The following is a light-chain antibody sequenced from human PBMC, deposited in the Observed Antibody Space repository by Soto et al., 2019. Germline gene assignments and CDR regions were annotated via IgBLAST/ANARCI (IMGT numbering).Light chain of an antibody. CDR1: QSVTSW. CDR3: HHYTSYPGT. J-gene: IGKJ1*01. V-gene: IGKV1-5*01. Sequence: DVQMTQSPSTLSASVGDRVTITCRASQSVTSWLAWYQQKPGKAPKVLIYDASSLESGVPSRFSGSGSGTEFTLTISSLHPDDFATYYCHHYTSYPGTFGQGTQVEIK. CDR2: DAS.